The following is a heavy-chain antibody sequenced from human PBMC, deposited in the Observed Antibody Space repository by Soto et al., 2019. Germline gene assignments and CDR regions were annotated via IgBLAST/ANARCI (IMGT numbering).Heavy chain of an antibody. CDR3: ATVDGVVGIRSDP. CDR2: TTPNSGST. J-gene: IGHJ5*02. Sequence: KVPCEASGYFLIGKSILWGRPARGQGLEWMGWTTPNSGSTTYAQRFQGRVTMTRDTSINTAYMELSSLRSDDTAVFYCATVDGVVGIRSDPLGNGTPVP. D-gene: IGHD3-22*01. V-gene: IGHV1-2*02. CDR1: GYFLIGKS.